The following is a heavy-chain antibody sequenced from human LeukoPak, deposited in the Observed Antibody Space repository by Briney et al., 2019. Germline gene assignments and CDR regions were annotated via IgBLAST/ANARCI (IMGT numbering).Heavy chain of an antibody. Sequence: GGSLRLSCAASGFTFRNYAMNWVRQAPGKGLEWVTTISGVGDTTYYADSLKGRFTISRDDSRSTLYLQMNSLRAEDTAKYYCAKCEAGVATICGGLYYWGQGTLVTVSS. J-gene: IGHJ4*02. CDR1: GFTFRNYA. V-gene: IGHV3-23*01. CDR2: ISGVGDTT. D-gene: IGHD5-12*01. CDR3: AKCEAGVATICGGLYY.